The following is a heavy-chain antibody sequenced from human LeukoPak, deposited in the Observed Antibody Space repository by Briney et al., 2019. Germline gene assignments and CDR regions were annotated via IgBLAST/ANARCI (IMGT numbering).Heavy chain of an antibody. Sequence: PGGSLRLSCAASGFTFSSYAIHWVRQAPGKGLEYVSAISSNGGSTYYANSVKGRFTISRDNSKNTLYLQMGSLRAEDMAVYYCARSIYDFWSGYGWFDPWGQGTLVTVSS. CDR1: GFTFSSYA. V-gene: IGHV3-64*01. CDR2: ISSNGGST. D-gene: IGHD3-3*01. CDR3: ARSIYDFWSGYGWFDP. J-gene: IGHJ5*02.